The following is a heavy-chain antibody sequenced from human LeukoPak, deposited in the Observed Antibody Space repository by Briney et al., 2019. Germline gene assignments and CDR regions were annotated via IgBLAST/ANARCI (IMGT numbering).Heavy chain of an antibody. CDR3: ATVGPKDI. Sequence: ASVKVSCKASGYTFNSYGISWVRQAPGHGLEWRGWMNPNSGNTGYAQKFQGRVTMTRNTSISTAYMALSSLRSEDTAVYYCATVGPKDIWGQGTMVTVSS. J-gene: IGHJ3*02. CDR1: GYTFNSYG. CDR2: MNPNSGNT. V-gene: IGHV1-8*01.